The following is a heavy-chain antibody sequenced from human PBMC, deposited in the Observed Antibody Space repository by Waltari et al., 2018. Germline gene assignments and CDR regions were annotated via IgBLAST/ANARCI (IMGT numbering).Heavy chain of an antibody. V-gene: IGHV3-21*01. CDR2: ITSSSNYI. CDR1: GITFSGET. J-gene: IGHJ4*02. D-gene: IGHD4-4*01. CDR3: ARPRWETTNDYIFDY. Sequence: EVQLVESGGGLVKPGGSLRLSCAVSGITFSGETMNWVRQVPGKGLEWVASITSSSNYIYYADSVKGRFTISRDNAKNSLYLQMNSLRAEDTAVYYCARPRWETTNDYIFDYWGQGALVTVSS.